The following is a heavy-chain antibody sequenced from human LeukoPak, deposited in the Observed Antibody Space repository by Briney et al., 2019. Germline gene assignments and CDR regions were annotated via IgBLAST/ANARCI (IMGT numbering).Heavy chain of an antibody. CDR1: GGTFSSYG. Sequence: SVKISCKASGGTFSSYGLSWVRQAPGQGLEWMGEIIPMFGTTNSAQKIQGRVTITPDKFTSTAYMELSSLTSEDTAVYYRASRFGGAYYFYMDVWGKGTPVTVSS. D-gene: IGHD3-10*01. CDR2: IIPMFGTT. CDR3: ASRFGGAYYFYMDV. J-gene: IGHJ6*03. V-gene: IGHV1-69*06.